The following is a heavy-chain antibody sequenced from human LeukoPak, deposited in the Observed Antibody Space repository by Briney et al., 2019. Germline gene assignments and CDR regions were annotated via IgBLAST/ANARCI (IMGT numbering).Heavy chain of an antibody. CDR1: GYTFTGYH. J-gene: IGHJ3*02. Sequence: GASVKVSCKASGYTFTGYHMHWVRQAPGQGLEWMGWINPNSGGTNYAQKFQGRVTMTRDTSISTAYMELSRLRSDDTAVYYCARDTNYYDSSGYSNDAFDIWGQGTMVTVSS. D-gene: IGHD3-22*01. CDR3: ARDTNYYDSSGYSNDAFDI. CDR2: INPNSGGT. V-gene: IGHV1-2*02.